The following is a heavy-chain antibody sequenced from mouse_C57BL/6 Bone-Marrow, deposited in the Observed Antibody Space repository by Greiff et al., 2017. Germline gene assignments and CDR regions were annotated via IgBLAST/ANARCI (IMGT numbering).Heavy chain of an antibody. CDR2: LDPSDSYT. Sequence: QVQLQQPGAELVMPGASVKLSCKASGYTFTSYWMHWVKQRPGQGLEWIGELDPSDSYTNYNQKFKGKSTLTVDKSSSTAYMQLSSLTSEDSAVYYCARGRLRRGFYYAMDYWGQGTSVTVSS. CDR3: ARGRLRRGFYYAMDY. J-gene: IGHJ4*01. CDR1: GYTFTSYW. V-gene: IGHV1-69*01. D-gene: IGHD2-2*01.